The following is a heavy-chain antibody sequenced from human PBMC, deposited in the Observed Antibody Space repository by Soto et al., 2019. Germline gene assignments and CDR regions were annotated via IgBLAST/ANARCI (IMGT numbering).Heavy chain of an antibody. CDR1: GFTFSSYS. CDR3: ARDNGMAGSFDP. Sequence: LRLSCAASGFTFSSYSMNWARQAPGKGLEWIAYIISSSTTIFYADSVKGRFTISRDNAKSSLYLQMNSLRDEDTAVYYCARDNGMAGSFDPWGQGTLVTVSS. D-gene: IGHD2-8*01. J-gene: IGHJ5*02. CDR2: IISSSTTI. V-gene: IGHV3-48*02.